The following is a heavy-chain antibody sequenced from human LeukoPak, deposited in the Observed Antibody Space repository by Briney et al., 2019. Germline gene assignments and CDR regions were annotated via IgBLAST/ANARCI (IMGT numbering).Heavy chain of an antibody. Sequence: GASVKVSCKASGYTFTGYYMHWVRQAPGQGLEWMGWINPNSGGTNYAQKFQGRVTMTRDTSISTAYMELSRLRSDDTAVYYCATYSSSWRFYYYYYMDVWGKGTTVTVSS. D-gene: IGHD6-13*01. V-gene: IGHV1-2*02. CDR3: ATYSSSWRFYYYYYMDV. J-gene: IGHJ6*03. CDR1: GYTFTGYY. CDR2: INPNSGGT.